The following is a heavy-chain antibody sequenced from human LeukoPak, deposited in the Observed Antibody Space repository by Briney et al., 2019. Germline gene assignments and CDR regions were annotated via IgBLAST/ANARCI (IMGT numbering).Heavy chain of an antibody. CDR3: ARRSSSWYDY. Sequence: ASETLSLTCTVSGGSFSSYYWSWIRQPPGKGLEWIGYIYHSGSTNYNPSLKNRVTISVDTSKNEFSLKLSSVTAADTAVYYCARRSSSWYDYWGQGTLVTVSS. J-gene: IGHJ4*02. CDR2: IYHSGST. V-gene: IGHV4-59*08. D-gene: IGHD6-13*01. CDR1: GGSFSSYY.